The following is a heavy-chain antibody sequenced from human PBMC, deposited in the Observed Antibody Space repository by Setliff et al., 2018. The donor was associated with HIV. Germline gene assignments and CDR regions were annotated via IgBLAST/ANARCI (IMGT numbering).Heavy chain of an antibody. CDR1: GFSIRSGHY. CDR3: ARDPPLAAAGGPDAFDI. Sequence: SETLSLTCDVSGFSIRSGHYWAWIRQPPGKGLEWIGSIYYTGSTYYYPSLKNRVTISVDTSKNQISLNLSSVTAADTAVNYCARDPPLAAAGGPDAFDIWGQGTMVTVSS. D-gene: IGHD6-13*01. CDR2: IYYTGST. V-gene: IGHV4-38-2*02. J-gene: IGHJ3*02.